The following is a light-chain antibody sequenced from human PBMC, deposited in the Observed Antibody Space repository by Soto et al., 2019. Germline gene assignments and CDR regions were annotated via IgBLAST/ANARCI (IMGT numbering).Light chain of an antibody. V-gene: IGLV2-14*01. Sequence: QSVLTQPASVSGSPGQSITISCTGTSSDVGGYNYVSWYQQHLGKAPKLMIYDVSNRPSRVSNRFSGSKSGNTASLTISGLQAEDEADYYCSSYTSSSTLYVFGTGTKVTVL. CDR2: DVS. CDR3: SSYTSSSTLYV. J-gene: IGLJ1*01. CDR1: SSDVGGYNY.